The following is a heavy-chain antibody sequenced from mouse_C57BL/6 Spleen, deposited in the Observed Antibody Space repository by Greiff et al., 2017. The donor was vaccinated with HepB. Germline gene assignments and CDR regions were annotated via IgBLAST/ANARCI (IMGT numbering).Heavy chain of an antibody. CDR1: GYAFSSSW. CDR2: IYPGDGDT. CDR3: ARGITTVVAYYFDY. J-gene: IGHJ2*01. D-gene: IGHD1-1*01. Sequence: QVQLQQSGPELVKPGASVKISCKASGYAFSSSWMNWVKRRPGKGLEWIGRIYPGDGDTNYNGKFKGKATLTADKSSSTAYMQLSSLTSEDSAVYFCARGITTVVAYYFDYWGQGTTLTVSS. V-gene: IGHV1-82*01.